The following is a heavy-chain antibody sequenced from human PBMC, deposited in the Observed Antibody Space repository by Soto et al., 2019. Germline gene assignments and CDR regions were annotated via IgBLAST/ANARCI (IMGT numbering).Heavy chain of an antibody. V-gene: IGHV3-7*01. CDR1: GFTFSSYW. CDR2: IKQDGSEK. J-gene: IGHJ6*02. Sequence: PGGSRRLSCAASGFTFSSYWMSWVRQAPGKGLEWVANIKQDGSEKYYVDSVKGRFTISRDNAKNSLYLQMNSLRAEDTAVYYCARVRSCGEERPAKYGSFMDVWGQGTTVTVSS. CDR3: ARVRSCGEERPAKYGSFMDV. D-gene: IGHD3-10*01.